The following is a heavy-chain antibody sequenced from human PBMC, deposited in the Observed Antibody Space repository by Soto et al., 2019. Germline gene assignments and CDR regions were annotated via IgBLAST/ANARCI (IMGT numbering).Heavy chain of an antibody. D-gene: IGHD1-26*01. CDR3: ARELSREPH. CDR1: GFTFRSYR. V-gene: IGHV3-74*03. J-gene: IGHJ4*02. Sequence: GGSLRLSCAGSGFTFRSYRMHWVRQAPGKGLVWVSRIKSDGSITTYADPVKGRFTISRDNAKNTLYLQMNSLRVEDTAVYYCARELSREPHWGQGTLVTSPQ. CDR2: IKSDGSIT.